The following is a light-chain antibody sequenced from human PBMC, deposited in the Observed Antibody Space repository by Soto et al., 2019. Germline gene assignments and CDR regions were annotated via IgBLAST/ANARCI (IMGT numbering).Light chain of an antibody. CDR3: QSYDSSNHVG. V-gene: IGLV6-57*04. CDR2: EDN. Sequence: NFMLTQPHSVSESPGKTVTISCTRSSGSIASNYVQWYQQRPGSAPTTVIYEDNQRPSGVPDRFSGSIDSSSNSAFLTISGLKTEDEADYYCQSYDSSNHVGFGGGTKLTVL. CDR1: SGSIASNY. J-gene: IGLJ2*01.